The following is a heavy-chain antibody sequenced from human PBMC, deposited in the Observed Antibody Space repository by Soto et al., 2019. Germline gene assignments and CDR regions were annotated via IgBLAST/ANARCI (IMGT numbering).Heavy chain of an antibody. CDR3: ARDQLYYNDISGRPLNAFDV. J-gene: IGHJ3*01. Sequence: EVDLVESGGGLVQSGGSLRLSCAASGFTFRNYGMNWVRQAPGKGLEWVSYIGIGSSTKYYADSVKGRFTISRDNAKNSLYQQMNSLRAEDTAVYYCARDQLYYNDISGRPLNAFDVWGQGTMVTVSS. D-gene: IGHD3-22*01. CDR1: GFTFRNYG. V-gene: IGHV3-48*01. CDR2: IGIGSSTK.